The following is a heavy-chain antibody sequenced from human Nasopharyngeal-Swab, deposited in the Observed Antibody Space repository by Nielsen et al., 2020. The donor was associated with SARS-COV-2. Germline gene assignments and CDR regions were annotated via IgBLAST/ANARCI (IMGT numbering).Heavy chain of an antibody. D-gene: IGHD3-3*01. V-gene: IGHV3-21*01. CDR3: ARDFTIFGAPLDGMDV. CDR2: ISSSSSYI. J-gene: IGHJ6*02. Sequence: GESLKISCAASGFTFSSYSMNWVRQAPGKRLEWVSSISSSSSYIYYADSVKGRFTISRDNAKNSLYLQMNSLRAEDTAVYYCARDFTIFGAPLDGMDVWGQGTTVTVSS. CDR1: GFTFSSYS.